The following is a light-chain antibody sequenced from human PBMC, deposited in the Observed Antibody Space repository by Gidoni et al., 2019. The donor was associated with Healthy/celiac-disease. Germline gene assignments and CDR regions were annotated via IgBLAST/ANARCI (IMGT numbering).Light chain of an antibody. CDR3: QQYYSTPPWT. J-gene: IGKJ1*01. CDR2: WAS. V-gene: IGKV4-1*01. Sequence: IVLTPPPHSLAVSLGERATINCKSTQSVLYRSNNKNYLAWYQQKPGQPPKLLIYWASTRESGVPDRFSGSGSGTDFTLTISSLQAEDVAVYYCQQYYSTPPWTFGQGTKVEIK. CDR1: QSVLYRSNNKNY.